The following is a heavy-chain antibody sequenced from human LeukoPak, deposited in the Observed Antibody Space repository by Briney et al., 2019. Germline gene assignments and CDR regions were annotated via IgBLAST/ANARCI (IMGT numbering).Heavy chain of an antibody. J-gene: IGHJ4*02. Sequence: PGGSLRLSCAASGFTFSSYGMHWVRQAPGKGLEWVAFIRYDGGNKYYADSVKGRFTISRDNSKNTLYLQMNSLRAEDTAVYYCAKRDGYCSGGSCYVGDHFDYWGQGTLVTVSS. CDR1: GFTFSSYG. CDR2: IRYDGGNK. D-gene: IGHD2-15*01. V-gene: IGHV3-30*02. CDR3: AKRDGYCSGGSCYVGDHFDY.